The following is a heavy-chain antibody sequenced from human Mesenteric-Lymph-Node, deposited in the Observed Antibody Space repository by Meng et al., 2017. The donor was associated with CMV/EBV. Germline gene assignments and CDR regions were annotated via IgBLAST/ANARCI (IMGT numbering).Heavy chain of an antibody. J-gene: IGHJ6*02. CDR2: INLNSGGT. D-gene: IGHD1-7*01. CDR3: ARGVSQTTWNYGNHYFGMAV. Sequence: ASVKVSCKASGYIFIDYYIHWVRQAPGQGLEWMGWINLNSGGTTSSHEFQGRITMTRDTSISSVYMELSSLRSDDTAVYYCARGVSQTTWNYGNHYFGMAVWGQGTTVTVSS. CDR1: GYIFIDYY. V-gene: IGHV1-2*07.